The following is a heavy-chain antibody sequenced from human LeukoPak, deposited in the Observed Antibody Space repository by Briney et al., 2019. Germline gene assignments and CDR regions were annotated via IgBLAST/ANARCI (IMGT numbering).Heavy chain of an antibody. CDR2: ISYDGSNK. D-gene: IGHD6-13*01. V-gene: IGHV3-30*18. CDR1: GFTFSSYG. Sequence: PGRSLRLSCAASGFTFSSYGMHWVRRAPGKGLEWVAVISYDGSNKYYVDSVKGRFTISRDNSKNTLYLQMNSLRAEDTAVYYCAKPSGEYSSSWFPEYFQHWGQGTLVTVSS. J-gene: IGHJ1*01. CDR3: AKPSGEYSSSWFPEYFQH.